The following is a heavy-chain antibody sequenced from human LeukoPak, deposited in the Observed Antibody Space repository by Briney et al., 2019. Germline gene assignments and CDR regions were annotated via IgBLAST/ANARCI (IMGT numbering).Heavy chain of an antibody. Sequence: SETLSLTCIVSGGSINSYFWTWIRQPPGKGLQWIGYIYYTGSTNYNPSLKSRVTISLDTSKNQFSLKLRSVTAADTAVYYCARREWELTHFDYWGQGTLVTVSS. CDR2: IYYTGST. CDR3: ARREWELTHFDY. V-gene: IGHV4-59*01. D-gene: IGHD1-26*01. J-gene: IGHJ4*02. CDR1: GGSINSYF.